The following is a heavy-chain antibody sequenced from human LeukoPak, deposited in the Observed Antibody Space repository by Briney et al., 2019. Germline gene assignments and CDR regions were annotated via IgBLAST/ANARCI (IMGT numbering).Heavy chain of an antibody. V-gene: IGHV3-48*03. D-gene: IGHD3-10*01. CDR3: ARDLYFYGSGDFVPGLPDY. CDR2: ICGCGTNK. Sequence: GGSLRLSCIASGFNFNTYEMNWVRQAPGEGVEGVSYICGCGTNKYYADSVKGRFTISRDSADISLYLQMNDLRAEDTAVYYGARDLYFYGSGDFVPGLPDYWGQGTLVTVSS. CDR1: GFNFNTYE. J-gene: IGHJ4*02.